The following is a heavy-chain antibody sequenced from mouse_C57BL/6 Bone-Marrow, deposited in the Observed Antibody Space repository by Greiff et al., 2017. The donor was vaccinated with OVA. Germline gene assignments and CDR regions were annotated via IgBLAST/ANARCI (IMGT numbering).Heavy chain of an antibody. V-gene: IGHV1-42*01. J-gene: IGHJ2*01. CDR3: ARSTTVSLDY. CDR1: GYSFTGYY. CDR2: INPSTGGT. D-gene: IGHD1-1*01. Sequence: EVQLVESGPELVKPGASVKISCKASGYSFTGYYMNWVKQSPEKSLEWIGEINPSTGGTTYNQKFKAKATLTVDKSSSTAYMQLKSLTSEDSAVYYCARSTTVSLDYWGKGTTLTVSS.